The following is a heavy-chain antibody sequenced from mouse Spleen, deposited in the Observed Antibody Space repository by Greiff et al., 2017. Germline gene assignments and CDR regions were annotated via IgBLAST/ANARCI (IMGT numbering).Heavy chain of an antibody. Sequence: EVMLVESGGDLVKPGGSLKLSCAASGFTFSSYGMSWVRQTPDKRLEWVATISSGGSYTYYPDSVKGRFTISRDNAKNTLYLQMSSLKSEDTAMYYCARQILYYYGSSPYFDYWGQGTTLTVSS. CDR1: GFTFSSYG. V-gene: IGHV5-6*01. CDR2: ISSGGSYT. D-gene: IGHD1-1*01. J-gene: IGHJ2*01. CDR3: ARQILYYYGSSPYFDY.